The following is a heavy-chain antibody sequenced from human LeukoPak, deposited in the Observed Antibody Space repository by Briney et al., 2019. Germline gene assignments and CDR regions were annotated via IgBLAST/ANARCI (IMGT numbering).Heavy chain of an antibody. CDR3: AREPTIFGVVIPPDY. V-gene: IGHV3-7*03. CDR2: IKQDESEK. CDR1: GFTFSNYW. D-gene: IGHD3-3*01. J-gene: IGHJ4*02. Sequence: GGSLRLSCAASGFTFSNYWMSWVRQAPGKGLEWVANIKQDESEKYYVYSVKGRFTISRDNAKNLLYLQMNSLRVEDTAVYYCAREPTIFGVVIPPDYWGQGTLVTVSS.